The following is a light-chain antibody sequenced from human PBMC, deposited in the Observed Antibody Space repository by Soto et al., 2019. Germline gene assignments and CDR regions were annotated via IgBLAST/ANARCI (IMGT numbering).Light chain of an antibody. CDR2: EGS. J-gene: IGLJ1*01. V-gene: IGLV2-23*01. CDR3: CSYAGSNTYV. Sequence: QSALTQPASVSGSPGQSITISCTGTSSDVGSYNLVSWYQQHPDKAPKLMISEGSKRPSGVSNRFSGSKSVNTASLTISGLQAEDEADHYCCSYAGSNTYVFGTGTKLTVL. CDR1: SSDVGSYNL.